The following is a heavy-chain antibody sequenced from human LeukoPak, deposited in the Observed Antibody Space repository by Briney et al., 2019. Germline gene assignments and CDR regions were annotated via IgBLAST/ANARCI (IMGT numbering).Heavy chain of an antibody. CDR1: GGTFSSYA. Sequence: SVKVSCKASGGTFSSYAISRVRQAPGQGLEWMGGIIPIFGTANYARKFQDRVTITADESTSTAYMGLSSLRSEDTAVYYCASRRRSPYYDILTGYEFLDYWGQGTLVTVSS. CDR2: IIPIFGTA. V-gene: IGHV1-69*13. D-gene: IGHD3-9*01. CDR3: ASRRRSPYYDILTGYEFLDY. J-gene: IGHJ4*02.